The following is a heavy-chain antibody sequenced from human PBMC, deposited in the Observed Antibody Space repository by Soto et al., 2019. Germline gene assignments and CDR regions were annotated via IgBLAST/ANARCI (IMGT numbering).Heavy chain of an antibody. D-gene: IGHD5-12*01. J-gene: IGHJ5*02. CDR2: IYYSGST. CDR1: GGSISSGGYY. CDR3: AREEGGGYDHRWFDP. Sequence: QVQLQESGPGLVKPSQTLSLTCTVSGGSISSGGYYWSWIRQHPGKGLEWIGYIYYSGSTYYNPSLESRFTMSVDTSKNQFSLKLSSVTAADTAVYYCAREEGGGYDHRWFDPWGQGTLVTVSS. V-gene: IGHV4-31*03.